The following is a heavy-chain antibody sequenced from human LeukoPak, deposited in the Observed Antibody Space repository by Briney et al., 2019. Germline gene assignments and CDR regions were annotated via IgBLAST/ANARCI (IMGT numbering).Heavy chain of an antibody. Sequence: ASVKVSCKASGYTFTSYGISWVRQAPGQGLEWMGWISAYNGNTNYAQKLQGRVTMTTDTSTSTAYMELRSLRSDDTAVYYCARYGPKYYDFWSGYYGSQDWFDPWGQGTLVTVSS. CDR1: GYTFTSYG. V-gene: IGHV1-18*01. CDR3: ARYGPKYYDFWSGYYGSQDWFDP. CDR2: ISAYNGNT. D-gene: IGHD3-3*01. J-gene: IGHJ5*02.